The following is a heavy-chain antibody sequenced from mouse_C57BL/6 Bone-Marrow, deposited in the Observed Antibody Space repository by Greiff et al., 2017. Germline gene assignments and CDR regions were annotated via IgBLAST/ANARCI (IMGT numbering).Heavy chain of an antibody. CDR3: ARSHYYGSSHYAMDY. CDR2: INPNNGGT. D-gene: IGHD1-1*01. J-gene: IGHJ4*01. CDR1: GYTFTDYY. V-gene: IGHV1-26*01. Sequence: VQLQQSGPELVKPGASVKISCKASGYTFTDYYMNWVKQSHGKSLEWIGDINPNNGGTSYNQKFKGKATLTVDKYSSTSYMELRSLTSEDAAVYYCARSHYYGSSHYAMDYWGQGTSVTVSS.